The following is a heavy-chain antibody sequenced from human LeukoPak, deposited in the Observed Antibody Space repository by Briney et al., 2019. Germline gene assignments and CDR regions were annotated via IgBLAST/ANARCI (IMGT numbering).Heavy chain of an antibody. Sequence: SETLSLTCSVSGDSISSSTYYWGWIRQPPGKGLEWIGSIYYSGNTYYNASLKSQVSISIDTSKNQFSLRLTSVTAADTAVYYCARGIGGNYFDYWGQGTLVTVSS. CDR2: IYYSGNT. CDR1: GDSISSSTYY. J-gene: IGHJ4*02. V-gene: IGHV4-39*01. CDR3: ARGIGGNYFDY. D-gene: IGHD3-16*01.